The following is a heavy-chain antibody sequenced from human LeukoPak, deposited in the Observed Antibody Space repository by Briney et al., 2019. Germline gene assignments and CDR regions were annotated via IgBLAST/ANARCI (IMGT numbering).Heavy chain of an antibody. J-gene: IGHJ4*02. CDR3: ARDRSSSWYYFDS. CDR2: INWNGGSS. V-gene: IGHV3-20*04. D-gene: IGHD6-13*01. CDR1: GGSISSGGYS. Sequence: ETLSLTCAVSGGSISSGGYSWSWVRQAPGKGLEWVSGINWNGGSSGYADSVKGRFTIPRDNARNSLYLQMNNLRAEDTALYYCARDRSSSWYYFDSWGQATLVTVSS.